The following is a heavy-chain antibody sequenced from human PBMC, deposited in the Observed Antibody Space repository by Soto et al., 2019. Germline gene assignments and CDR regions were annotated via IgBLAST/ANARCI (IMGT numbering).Heavy chain of an antibody. Sequence: PSETLSLTCTVSGCSISNSYWSWIRLSPGKGLEWIGYIYSSGSTNYNPSLKSRVTISADTSKNQFSLKLSSVTAADTAVYYCARPGNIVGCCWWYFDLWGRGTLVTVSS. CDR1: GCSISNSY. V-gene: IGHV4-4*08. CDR3: ARPGNIVGCCWWYFDL. J-gene: IGHJ2*01. CDR2: IYSSGST. D-gene: IGHD2-15*01.